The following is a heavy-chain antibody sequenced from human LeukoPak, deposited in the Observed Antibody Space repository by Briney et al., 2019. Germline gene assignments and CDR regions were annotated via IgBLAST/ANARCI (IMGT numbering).Heavy chain of an antibody. CDR2: IYYTGSA. J-gene: IGHJ6*02. Sequence: PSETLSLTCTISGGSFSSGGHYWSWIRQHPGRGLEWIGFIYYTGSAYYNPSLKSRVTISVDTSKNQFSLKLNSATAADTAVYYCARENSDYYGMDVWGQGTTVTVSS. V-gene: IGHV4-31*03. CDR1: GGSFSSGGHY. CDR3: ARENSDYYGMDV. D-gene: IGHD4-23*01.